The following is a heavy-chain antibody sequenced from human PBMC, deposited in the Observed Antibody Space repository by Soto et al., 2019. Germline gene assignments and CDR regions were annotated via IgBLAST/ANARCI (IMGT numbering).Heavy chain of an antibody. Sequence: PGGSLRLSCVASGFSLSSHAVSWVRQTPEKGLEWVSSISDSGATSSYADFVKGRFTVSRDNSRNTLYLQMDSLRVEDTAVYYCAKVKYYYVRGGNPPVGYWGQGTAVTVSS. J-gene: IGHJ4*02. D-gene: IGHD3-10*02. CDR1: GFSLSSHA. CDR2: ISDSGATS. V-gene: IGHV3-23*01. CDR3: AKVKYYYVRGGNPPVGY.